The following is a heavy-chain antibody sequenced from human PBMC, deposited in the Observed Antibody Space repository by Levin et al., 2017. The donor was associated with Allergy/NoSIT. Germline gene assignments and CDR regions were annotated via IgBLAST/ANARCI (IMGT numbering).Heavy chain of an antibody. CDR1: GGSLSGHF. CDR2: INYSGTT. CDR3: ARGPYSMRQWLVSGLWLDS. V-gene: IGHV4-34*01. D-gene: IGHD6-19*01. J-gene: IGHJ5*01. Sequence: PSETLSLTCGVYGGSLSGHFWTWIRQPPGKGLEWIAEINYSGTTNTNPSLKSRVTASVDTSKNQFSLRLTSVTAADTAVYYCARGPYSMRQWLVSGLWLDSWGQGTLVTVSS.